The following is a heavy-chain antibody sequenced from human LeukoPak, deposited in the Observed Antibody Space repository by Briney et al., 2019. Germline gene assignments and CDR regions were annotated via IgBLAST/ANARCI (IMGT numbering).Heavy chain of an antibody. Sequence: GGSLRLSCAASGFTVSSNYMSWVRQAPGKGLEWVSVIYSGGSTYYAGSVKGRFTISRDNSKNTLYLQMNSLRAEDTAVYYCARVGQQWEPLDYWGQGTLVTVSS. D-gene: IGHD6-19*01. J-gene: IGHJ4*02. CDR1: GFTVSSNY. CDR2: IYSGGST. CDR3: ARVGQQWEPLDY. V-gene: IGHV3-66*01.